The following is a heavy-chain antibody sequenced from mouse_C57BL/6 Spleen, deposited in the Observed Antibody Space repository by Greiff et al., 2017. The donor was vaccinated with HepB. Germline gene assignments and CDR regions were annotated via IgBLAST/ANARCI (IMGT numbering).Heavy chain of an antibody. V-gene: IGHV2-5*01. CDR1: GFSLTSYG. CDR3: AKSHYGSSYAMDY. D-gene: IGHD1-1*01. J-gene: IGHJ4*01. CDR2: IWRGGST. Sequence: QVQLQQSGPGLVQPSQSLSITCTVSGFSLTSYGVHWVRQSPGKGLEWLGVIWRGGSTDYNAAFMSRLSITKDTSKSQVFFKMNSLQADDTAIYYCAKSHYGSSYAMDYWGQGTSVTVSS.